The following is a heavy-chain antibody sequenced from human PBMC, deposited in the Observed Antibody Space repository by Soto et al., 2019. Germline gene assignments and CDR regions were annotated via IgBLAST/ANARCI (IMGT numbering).Heavy chain of an antibody. CDR3: ASGGGSRTLGY. D-gene: IGHD2-15*01. CDR1: GGSIISSSYY. Sequence: PSETLSLTCTVSGGSIISSSYYLSGIRQPPWKGLEWIGSIYYSGSTYYNPSLKSRVTISVDTSKNQFSLKPSSVTAADTAVYYCASGGGSRTLGYWGEGTLVTVSS. V-gene: IGHV4-39*01. CDR2: IYYSGST. J-gene: IGHJ4*02.